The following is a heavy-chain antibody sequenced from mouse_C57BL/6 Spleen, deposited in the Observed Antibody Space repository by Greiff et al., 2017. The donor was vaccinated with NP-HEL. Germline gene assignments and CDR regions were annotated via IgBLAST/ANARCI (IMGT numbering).Heavy chain of an antibody. J-gene: IGHJ4*01. Sequence: VQLQQSGAELARPGASVKLSCKASGYTFTSYGISWVKQRTGQGLEWIGEIYPRSGNTYYNEKFKGKATLTADKSSSTAYMKIRSLTSEDSAVYFCTRYEGIGYYAMDYWGQGTSVTVSS. CDR1: GYTFTSYG. V-gene: IGHV1-81*01. CDR3: TRYEGIGYYAMDY. D-gene: IGHD2-12*01. CDR2: IYPRSGNT.